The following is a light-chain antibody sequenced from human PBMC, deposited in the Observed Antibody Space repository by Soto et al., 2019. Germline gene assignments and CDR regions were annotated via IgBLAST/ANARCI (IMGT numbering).Light chain of an antibody. V-gene: IGKV3-20*01. CDR1: QSVSSNY. CDR2: GAS. Sequence: EIVVTQSPGTLSLSPGERATLSCRASQSVSSNYLAWYQQKPGQAPRLLIYGASSGASDIPDRFSGSGSGTDFTLIISRLEPEDFAMYYCQQYGSTPFTFGPGTKVDVK. J-gene: IGKJ3*01. CDR3: QQYGSTPFT.